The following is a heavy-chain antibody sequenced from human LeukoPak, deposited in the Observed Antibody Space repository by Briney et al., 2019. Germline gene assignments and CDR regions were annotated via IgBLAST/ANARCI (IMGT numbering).Heavy chain of an antibody. CDR2: ISGGGDNT. J-gene: IGHJ4*02. CDR3: AKGDYYDSSGPSFDY. CDR1: GFTFSSYA. Sequence: GGSLRLSCAASGFTFSSYALTWVRQAPGKGLEWVSTISGGGDNTYYADSVKGRFTISRDNSKRTLYLQMTSLRAEDTAVYYCAKGDYYDSSGPSFDYWGQGTLVTVSS. V-gene: IGHV3-23*01. D-gene: IGHD3-22*01.